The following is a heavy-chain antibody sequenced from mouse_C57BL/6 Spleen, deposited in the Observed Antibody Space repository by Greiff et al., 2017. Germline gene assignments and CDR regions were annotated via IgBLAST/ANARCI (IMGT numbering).Heavy chain of an antibody. J-gene: IGHJ4*01. CDR3: ARRTITTVVDYAMDY. CDR1: GYSFTGYF. Sequence: VQLQQSGPELVKPGDSVKISCKASGYSFTGYFMNWVMQSHGKSLEWIGRINPYNGDTFYNQKFKGKATLTVDKSSSTAHMELRSLTSEDSAVYYCARRTITTVVDYAMDYWGQGTSVTVSS. V-gene: IGHV1-20*01. CDR2: INPYNGDT. D-gene: IGHD1-1*01.